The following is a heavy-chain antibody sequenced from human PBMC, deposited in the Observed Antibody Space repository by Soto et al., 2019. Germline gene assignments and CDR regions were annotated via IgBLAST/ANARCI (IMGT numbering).Heavy chain of an antibody. CDR2: ISAYNGNT. J-gene: IGHJ6*02. D-gene: IGHD3-22*01. CDR1: GYTFTSYG. V-gene: IGHV1-18*01. CDR3: AQHRTTYYYDSSGPRPYYYYGMDV. Sequence: ASVKVSCKASGYTFTSYGISWVRQAPGQGLEWMGWISAYNGNTNYAQKLQGRVTMTTDTSTSTAYMELRSLRSDDTAVYYCAQHRTTYYYDSSGPRPYYYYGMDVWGQGTTVTVSS.